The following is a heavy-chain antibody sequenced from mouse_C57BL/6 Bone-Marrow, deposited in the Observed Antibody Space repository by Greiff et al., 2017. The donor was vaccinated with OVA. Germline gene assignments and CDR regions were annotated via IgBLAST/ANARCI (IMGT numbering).Heavy chain of an antibody. V-gene: IGHV3-6*01. J-gene: IGHJ4*01. D-gene: IGHD1-1*01. CDR3: AVRTTVGQGMDY. CDR1: GYSITSGYY. Sequence: DVKLQESGPGLVKPSQSLSLTCSVTGYSITSGYYWNWIRQFPGNKLEWMGYISYDGSNNYNPSLKNRISITRDTSKNQFFLKLNSVTTEDTATYYCAVRTTVGQGMDYWGQGTSVTVSS. CDR2: ISYDGSN.